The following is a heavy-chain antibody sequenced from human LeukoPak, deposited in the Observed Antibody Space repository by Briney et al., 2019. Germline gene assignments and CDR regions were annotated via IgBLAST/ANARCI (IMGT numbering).Heavy chain of an antibody. CDR1: GGSISSSSYY. Sequence: PSETLSLTCTVSGGSISSSSYYWGWIRQPPGKGLEWIGSIYYSGSTYYNPSLKSRVTISVDTSKNQFSLKLSSVTAADTAVYYCARRRVLLWFGEFTGSVSWFDPWGQGTLVTVSS. V-gene: IGHV4-39*01. D-gene: IGHD3-10*01. J-gene: IGHJ5*02. CDR2: IYYSGST. CDR3: ARRRVLLWFGEFTGSVSWFDP.